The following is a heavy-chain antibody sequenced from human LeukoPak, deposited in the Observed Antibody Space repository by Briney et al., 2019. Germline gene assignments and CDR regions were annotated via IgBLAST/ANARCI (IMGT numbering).Heavy chain of an antibody. Sequence: ASVKVSCMPSGYTFTSYYMHCVRHAPERGREWVGIINPSGGSTSYAQKFQGRVTMTRATSKSTVYMELSSLRSEDTAVYYCASDLHDSSGYYTNPHWFDPWGQGTLVTVSS. V-gene: IGHV1-46*01. J-gene: IGHJ5*02. D-gene: IGHD3-22*01. CDR2: INPSGGST. CDR3: ASDLHDSSGYYTNPHWFDP. CDR1: GYTFTSYY.